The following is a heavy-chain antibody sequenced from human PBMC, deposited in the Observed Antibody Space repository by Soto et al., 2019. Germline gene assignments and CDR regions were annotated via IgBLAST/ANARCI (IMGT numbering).Heavy chain of an antibody. Sequence: QVQLQESGPGLVEPSWTLSLTCAVSGASISHTNWWSWVRQPPGKGLEWIGKIYHSGTTNCDPSHKSLVTISVAKSKNHFSLKLSSVTAADTAVYYCAIPGAGDFDYWGQGTLVTVSS. J-gene: IGHJ4*02. CDR1: GASISHTNW. V-gene: IGHV4-4*02. D-gene: IGHD6-13*01. CDR2: IYHSGTT. CDR3: AIPGAGDFDY.